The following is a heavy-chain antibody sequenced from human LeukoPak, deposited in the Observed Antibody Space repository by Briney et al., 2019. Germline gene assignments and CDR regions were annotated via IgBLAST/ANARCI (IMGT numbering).Heavy chain of an antibody. Sequence: SVKVSCKASGGTFSSYAISWVRQAPGQGLEWMGGIIPIFGTANYAQKFQGRVTITADESTRTAYMELSSLRSEDTAVYYCARTNDENYDSSGYYFDYWGQGTLVTVSS. CDR3: ARTNDENYDSSGYYFDY. J-gene: IGHJ4*02. V-gene: IGHV1-69*13. CDR1: GGTFSSYA. D-gene: IGHD3-22*01. CDR2: IIPIFGTA.